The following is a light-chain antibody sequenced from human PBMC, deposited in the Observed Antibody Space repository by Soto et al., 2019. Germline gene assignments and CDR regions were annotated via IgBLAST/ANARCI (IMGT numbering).Light chain of an antibody. Sequence: QSVLTQPASVSGSPGQSITISCTGTGSDIGTYNYVSWNQQHPGKAPKVIIYEVSNRPSGVSNRFSGSKSGNTASLTISGLQAEDEADYYCSSYTSSNTLVFGTGTKLTVL. J-gene: IGLJ1*01. CDR1: GSDIGTYNY. CDR2: EVS. V-gene: IGLV2-14*01. CDR3: SSYTSSNTLV.